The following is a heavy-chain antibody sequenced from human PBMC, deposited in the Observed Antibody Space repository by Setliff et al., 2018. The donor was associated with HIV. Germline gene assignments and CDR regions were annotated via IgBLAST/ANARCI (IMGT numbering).Heavy chain of an antibody. D-gene: IGHD3-3*01. Sequence: GESLKISCAASGFTFSFHAMTWVRQAPGKGLEWASGINGDGDSTYYADSVKGRFTVSRDNSKDTLTLQMNDLRAEDTGLYYCAKDYTTTFWEYNWFDLWGQGTLVTVSS. J-gene: IGHJ5*02. CDR3: AKDYTTTFWEYNWFDL. CDR1: GFTFSFHA. CDR2: INGDGDST. V-gene: IGHV3-23*01.